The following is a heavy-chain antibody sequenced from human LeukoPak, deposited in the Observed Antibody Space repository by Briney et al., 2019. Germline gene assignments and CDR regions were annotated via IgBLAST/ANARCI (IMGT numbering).Heavy chain of an antibody. CDR2: ITGAGGGT. CDR3: GRDPNGDYLGAFDF. J-gene: IGHJ3*01. D-gene: IGHD2-21*02. V-gene: IGHV3-23*01. Sequence: GRSLRLSCAASGFTLSSFGMTWVRLASGKRLEWVSSITGAGGGTLYADPVKGRVTISRDNSRNTLYLQMNSLRAEDTAIYYCGRDPNGDYLGAFDFWGPGTMVAVSS. CDR1: GFTLSSFG.